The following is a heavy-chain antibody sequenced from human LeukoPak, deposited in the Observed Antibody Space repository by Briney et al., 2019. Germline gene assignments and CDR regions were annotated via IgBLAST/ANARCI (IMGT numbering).Heavy chain of an antibody. CDR1: GYTFTGYY. D-gene: IGHD6-19*01. J-gene: IGHJ4*02. V-gene: IGHV1-2*02. CDR3: ARVHSSGWYFFDY. Sequence: ASVKVSCKASGYTFTGYYMHWVRQAPGQGLEWMGWINPNSGGTNYAQKFQGRVTMTRDTSISTAYMELSRLRSDDTAVHYCARVHSSGWYFFDYWGQGTLVTVSS. CDR2: INPNSGGT.